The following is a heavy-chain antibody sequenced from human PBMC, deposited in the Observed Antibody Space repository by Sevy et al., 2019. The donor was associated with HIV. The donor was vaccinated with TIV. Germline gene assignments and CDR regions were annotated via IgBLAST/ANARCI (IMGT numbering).Heavy chain of an antibody. D-gene: IGHD4-17*01. J-gene: IGHJ4*02. CDR1: GFTFSSYG. Sequence: GGSLRLSCAASGFTFSSYGMHWVRQAPGKGLEWVAVIWYDGSNKYYADSVKGRFTISRDNSKNTLYLQMNSLRAEDTGVYYCARGPTVYGDYGLDFDYWGQGTLVTVSS. V-gene: IGHV3-33*01. CDR3: ARGPTVYGDYGLDFDY. CDR2: IWYDGSNK.